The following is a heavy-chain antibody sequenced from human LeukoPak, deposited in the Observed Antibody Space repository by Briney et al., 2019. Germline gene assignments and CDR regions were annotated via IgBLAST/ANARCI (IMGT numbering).Heavy chain of an antibody. CDR3: AKVAGEDAYYYMDV. Sequence: GGSLRLSCAASGFTFSSYGMHWVRQAPGKGLEWVAVISYDGSNKYYADSVKGRFTISRDNSKNTLYLQMNSLRAEDTAVYYCAKVAGEDAYYYMDVWGKGTTVTVSS. V-gene: IGHV3-30*18. CDR1: GFTFSSYG. CDR2: ISYDGSNK. D-gene: IGHD7-27*01. J-gene: IGHJ6*03.